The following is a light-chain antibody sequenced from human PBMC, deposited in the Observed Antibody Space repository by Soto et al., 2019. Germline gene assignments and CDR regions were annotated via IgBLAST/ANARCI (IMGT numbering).Light chain of an antibody. J-gene: IGLJ1*01. V-gene: IGLV2-14*01. CDR1: NNDVGAYTY. Sequence: QSALTQPASVSGSPGQSITISCTGTNNDVGAYTYVSWYQQHPGKAPRLIIYEVSERPSGVSNRFSGSKSGNTASLVISGLQAEDEADYYCSSYAGSNNVFGTGTKLTVL. CDR2: EVS. CDR3: SSYAGSNNV.